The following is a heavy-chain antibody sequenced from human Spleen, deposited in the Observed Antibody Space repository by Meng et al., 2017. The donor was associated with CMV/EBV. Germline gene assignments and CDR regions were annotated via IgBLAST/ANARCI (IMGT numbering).Heavy chain of an antibody. Sequence: SGGPIHSNSYHGGWTRQPRGGELEWIGSSSYTGSTYYMPSLESGVSISADTSRNQFSLRLSSATTTDTAMYYCARDRGYELVTVFDSWGQGTLVTVSS. CDR2: SSYTGST. CDR3: ARDRGYELVTVFDS. V-gene: IGHV4-39*07. D-gene: IGHD5-12*01. J-gene: IGHJ4*02. CDR1: GGPIHSNSYH.